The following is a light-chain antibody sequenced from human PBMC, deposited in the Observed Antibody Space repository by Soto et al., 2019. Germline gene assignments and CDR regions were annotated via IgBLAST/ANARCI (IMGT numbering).Light chain of an antibody. J-gene: IGLJ2*01. CDR1: SSDVGGYNY. V-gene: IGLV2-8*01. CDR3: SSYAGSSNYVV. Sequence: SALTQPPSASGSPGQSVTISCTGTSSDVGGYNYVSWYQQHPGKAPKLMIYEVTKRPSGVPDRFSGSKSGNTASLTVSGLQAEDEADYYCSSYAGSSNYVVFGGGTKVTVL. CDR2: EVT.